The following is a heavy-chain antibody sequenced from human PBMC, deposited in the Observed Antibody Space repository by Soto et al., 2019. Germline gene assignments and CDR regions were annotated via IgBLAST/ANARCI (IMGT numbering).Heavy chain of an antibody. CDR2: IFYSGGT. CDR1: GDSIRSGGYD. Sequence: QVQLQESGPGLVKPSQTLSLTCTVSGDSIRSGGYDWNWIRQHPGKGLEWIGYIFYSGGTYYNPSLQSRVTIALDTSKTQFSLKLNSVTVADTAVYFCARVRSSAGTWG. J-gene: IGHJ1*01. D-gene: IGHD6-13*01. V-gene: IGHV4-31*03. CDR3: ARVRSSAGT.